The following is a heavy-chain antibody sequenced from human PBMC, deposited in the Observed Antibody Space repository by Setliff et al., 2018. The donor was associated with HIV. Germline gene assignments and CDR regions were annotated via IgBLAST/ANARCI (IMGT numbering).Heavy chain of an antibody. CDR2: ISAYNGNT. CDR3: ATDPGYSSTWYSESFQH. Sequence: ASVKVSCKVSGYIFNNYFLHWVRQAPGQGLEWMGWISAYNGNTNYAQKFQGRLTMTEDTSTDTAYMELSSLRSDDTAMYYCATDPGYSSTWYSESFQHWGQGTVVTVSS. CDR1: GYIFNNYF. J-gene: IGHJ1*01. D-gene: IGHD6-13*01. V-gene: IGHV1-18*04.